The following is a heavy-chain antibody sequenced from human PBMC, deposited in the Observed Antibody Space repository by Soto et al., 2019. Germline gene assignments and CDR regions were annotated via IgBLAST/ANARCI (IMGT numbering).Heavy chain of an antibody. CDR3: ARLLGGYRTKYFDY. J-gene: IGHJ4*02. V-gene: IGHV1-3*01. D-gene: IGHD5-12*01. Sequence: GASVKVSRKGSGYTFTSYVVHCLRQDTGQRLEWMGWINAGNGNTKYSQNLQGRVTITRDTSASTAYMELSSLRSEDTAVYYCARLLGGYRTKYFDYWGQGTLVTVSS. CDR2: INAGNGNT. CDR1: GYTFTSYV.